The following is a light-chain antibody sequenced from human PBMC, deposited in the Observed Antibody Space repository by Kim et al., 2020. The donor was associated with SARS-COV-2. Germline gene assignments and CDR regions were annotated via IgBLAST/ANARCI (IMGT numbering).Light chain of an antibody. CDR1: QSVSSNY. CDR2: GAS. J-gene: IGKJ4*01. Sequence: PGESATLSCRASQSVSSNYLAWYQQKPGQAPRLLIYGASSRATGIPDRFSGSGSGTDFTLTISRLEPEDFAVYYCQQYGSSLSLTFGGGTKVDIK. V-gene: IGKV3-20*01. CDR3: QQYGSSLSLT.